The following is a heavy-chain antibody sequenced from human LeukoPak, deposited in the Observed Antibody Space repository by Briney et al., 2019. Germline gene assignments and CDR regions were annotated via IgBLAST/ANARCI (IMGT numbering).Heavy chain of an antibody. CDR2: IIPIFGTA. J-gene: IGHJ1*01. CDR1: GYTFTSYD. V-gene: IGHV1-69*06. CDR3: ASRPYYYDSGEYFQH. Sequence: SVKVSCKASGYTFTSYDINWVRQATGQGLEWMGGIIPIFGTANYAQKFQGRVTITADKSTSTAYMELSSLRSEDTAVYYCASRPYYYDSGEYFQHWGQGTLVTVSS. D-gene: IGHD3-22*01.